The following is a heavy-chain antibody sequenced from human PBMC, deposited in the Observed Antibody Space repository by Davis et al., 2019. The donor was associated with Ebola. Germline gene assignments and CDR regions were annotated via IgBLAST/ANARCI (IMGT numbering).Heavy chain of an antibody. D-gene: IGHD3-3*01. Sequence: GESLKISCAASGFTFNTHSMNWVRQAPGKGLEWISYIRRGGDVTYYADSVKGRFTVSRDNAKNSLYLQMFSLRAEDTAVYYCARAPLGYYDFWSGYYKGGYFDYWGQGTLVTVSS. CDR2: IRRGGDVT. CDR1: GFTFNTHS. J-gene: IGHJ4*02. V-gene: IGHV3-48*01. CDR3: ARAPLGYYDFWSGYYKGGYFDY.